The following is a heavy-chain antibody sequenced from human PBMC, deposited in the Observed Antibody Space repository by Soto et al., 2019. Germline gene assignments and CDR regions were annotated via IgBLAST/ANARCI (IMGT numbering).Heavy chain of an antibody. D-gene: IGHD1-26*01. V-gene: IGHV4-59*01. Sequence: SETLSLTCTVSGGSISSYYWSWIRQPPGKGLEWIGYIYYSGSTNYNPSLKSRVTISVDTSKNQFSLKLSSVTAADTAVYYCARWQLPGDWFDPWGQGTLVTVSS. CDR3: ARWQLPGDWFDP. CDR2: IYYSGST. J-gene: IGHJ5*02. CDR1: GGSISSYY.